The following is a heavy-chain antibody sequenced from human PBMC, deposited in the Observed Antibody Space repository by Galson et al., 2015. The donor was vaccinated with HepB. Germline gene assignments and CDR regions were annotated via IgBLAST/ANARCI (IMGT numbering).Heavy chain of an antibody. D-gene: IGHD3-3*01. V-gene: IGHV1-2*04. CDR1: GYTFTGYY. J-gene: IGHJ6*02. CDR3: ARSYDFWSGPNLYYYYYGMDV. CDR2: INPNSGGT. Sequence: SVKASCKASGYTFTGYYMHWVRQAPGQGLEWMGWINPNSGGTNYAQKFQGWVTMTRDTSISTAYMELSRLRSDDTAVYYCARSYDFWSGPNLYYYYYGMDVWGQGTTVTVSS.